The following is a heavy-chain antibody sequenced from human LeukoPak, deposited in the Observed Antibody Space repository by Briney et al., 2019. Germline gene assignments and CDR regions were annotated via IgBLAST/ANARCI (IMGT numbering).Heavy chain of an antibody. CDR1: GFTFSSNH. CDR3: VRDLT. V-gene: IGHV3-53*01. CDR2: IYSGGST. J-gene: IGHJ5*02. Sequence: PGGSLRLSCAASGFTFSSNHMTWVRQAPGKGPEWVSVIYSGGSTYYGDSVKGRFTISRDNSKNTLYLQMNSLRAEETAVYYCVRDLTWGQGTLVTVSS.